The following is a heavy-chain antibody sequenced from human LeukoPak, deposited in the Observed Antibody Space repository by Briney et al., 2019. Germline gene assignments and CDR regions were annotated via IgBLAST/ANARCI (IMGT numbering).Heavy chain of an antibody. CDR2: ISDSGGHT. CDR1: GFTFSNYA. D-gene: IGHD2-15*01. J-gene: IGHJ3*02. Sequence: PGESLRLSCAASGFTFSNYAMSWVRQAPGKGLEWVSAISDSGGHTYYADSVKGRFTISRDDSKNTAYLQMNSLKTEDTAVYYCTKRIGAYAFDIWGRGTMVTVSS. CDR3: TKRIGAYAFDI. V-gene: IGHV3-23*01.